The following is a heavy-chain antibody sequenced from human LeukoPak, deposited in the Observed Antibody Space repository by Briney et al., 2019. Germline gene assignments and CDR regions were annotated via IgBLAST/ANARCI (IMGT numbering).Heavy chain of an antibody. J-gene: IGHJ4*02. Sequence: SETLSLTCTVSGGSISSSSYYWGWIRQPPGKGLEWIGSIYYSGSTYYNPSLKSRVTISVDTSKNQFSLKLSSVTAADTAVYYCATLDYGDYDTFNYGGQGTLVTVSS. CDR1: GGSISSSSYY. V-gene: IGHV4-39*01. CDR3: ATLDYGDYDTFNY. D-gene: IGHD4-17*01. CDR2: IYYSGST.